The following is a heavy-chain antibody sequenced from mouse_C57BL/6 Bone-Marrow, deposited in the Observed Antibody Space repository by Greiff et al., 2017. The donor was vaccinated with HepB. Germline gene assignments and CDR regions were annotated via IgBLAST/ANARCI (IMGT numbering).Heavy chain of an antibody. D-gene: IGHD2-12*01. Sequence: QVQLQQSGAELARPGASVKLSCKASGYTFTSYGISWVKQRTGQGLEWIGEIYPSDSYTNYNQKFKGKSTLTVDKSSSTAYMQLSSLTSEDSAVYYCARNDARLDYWGQGTLVTVSA. CDR3: ARNDARLDY. CDR2: IYPSDSYT. CDR1: GYTFTSYG. V-gene: IGHV1-69*01. J-gene: IGHJ3*01.